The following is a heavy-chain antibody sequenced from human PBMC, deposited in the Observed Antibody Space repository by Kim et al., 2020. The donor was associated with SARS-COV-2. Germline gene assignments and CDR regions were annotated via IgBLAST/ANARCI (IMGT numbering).Heavy chain of an antibody. V-gene: IGHV4-59*08. CDR2: IYSSGTA. CDR1: GASISDYY. CDR3: ARHWAGQSWILFDS. D-gene: IGHD5-18*01. J-gene: IGHJ4*02. Sequence: SETLSLTCTVSGASISDYYWSWIRQPPGEGLEWIGYIYSSGTANYNPSLKSRVTISLDTSKNQMSLRLTSVTAADAAVYYCARHWAGQSWILFDSWGQGTLVTVSS.